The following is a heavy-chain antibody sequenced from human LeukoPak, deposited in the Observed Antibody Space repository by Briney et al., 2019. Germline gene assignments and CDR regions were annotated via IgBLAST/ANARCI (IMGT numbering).Heavy chain of an antibody. J-gene: IGHJ4*02. CDR1: GGSISSSSYY. D-gene: IGHD3-16*01. CDR2: IYYSGST. Sequence: PSETLSLTCTVSGGSISSSSYYWGWIRQPPGKGLEWIGSIYYSGSTYYNPSLKSRVTISVDTSKNQFSLKLSSVTAADTAVYYCARGRPSDYVSGINFDYWGQGTLVTVSS. CDR3: ARGRPSDYVSGINFDY. V-gene: IGHV4-39*07.